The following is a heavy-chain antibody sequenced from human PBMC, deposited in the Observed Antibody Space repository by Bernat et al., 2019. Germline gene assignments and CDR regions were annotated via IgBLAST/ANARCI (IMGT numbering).Heavy chain of an antibody. CDR2: IHFSGTT. V-gene: IGHV4-31*03. CDR3: ARDRSFRDLTGFDS. J-gene: IGHJ4*02. CDR1: GASINTGGYH. D-gene: IGHD3-10*01. Sequence: QVQLQESGPGLVRPSETLSLTCTVSGASINTGGYHWSWIRQRPGVGLEWIGYIHFSGTTYYSPSLKSRITISMDTSENQFSLMLNSVTAADTGLYYCARDRSFRDLTGFDSWGQGSLVTVSS.